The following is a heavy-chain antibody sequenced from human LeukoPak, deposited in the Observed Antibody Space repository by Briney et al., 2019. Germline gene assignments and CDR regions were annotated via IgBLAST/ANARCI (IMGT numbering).Heavy chain of an antibody. CDR3: AKDKHDSSGYWLDY. CDR2: ISWNSGSI. D-gene: IGHD3-22*01. J-gene: IGHJ4*02. CDR1: GFTFDDYA. Sequence: PGGSLRLSCAASGFTFDDYAMHWVRQAPGKGLEWVSGISWNSGSIGYADSVKGRFTISRDNAKNSLYLQMNSLRAEDTALYYCAKDKHDSSGYWLDYWGQGTLVTVSS. V-gene: IGHV3-9*01.